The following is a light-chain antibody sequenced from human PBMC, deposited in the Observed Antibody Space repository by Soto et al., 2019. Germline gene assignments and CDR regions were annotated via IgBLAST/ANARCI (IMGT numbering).Light chain of an antibody. CDR2: GAS. CDR1: QSVSNN. J-gene: IGKJ1*01. CDR3: QQYDKWPRT. V-gene: IGKV3-15*01. Sequence: EIVLTQSPGTLSLSPGERATLSCRASQSVSNNYLAWYQQTRGQAPRLLIYGASARATGVPARFSGSGSGTEFTLTISNLQSEDFAVYHCQQYDKWPRTFGQGTKVDIK.